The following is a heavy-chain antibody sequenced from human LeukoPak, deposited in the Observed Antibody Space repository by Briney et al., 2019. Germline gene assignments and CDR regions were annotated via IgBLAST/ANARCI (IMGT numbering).Heavy chain of an antibody. Sequence: SVKVSCKASGGTFNSYAISWVRQAPGQGLEWMGRIIPIFGTANYAQKFQGRVTITTDESTSTAYMELSSLRSEDTAVYYCARRSVSRREYMDVWGKGTTVTVSS. J-gene: IGHJ6*03. CDR1: GGTFNSYA. V-gene: IGHV1-69*05. CDR2: IIPIFGTA. CDR3: ARRSVSRREYMDV.